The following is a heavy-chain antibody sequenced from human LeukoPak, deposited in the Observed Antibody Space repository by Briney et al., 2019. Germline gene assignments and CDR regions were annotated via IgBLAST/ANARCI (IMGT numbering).Heavy chain of an antibody. V-gene: IGHV3-13*01. CDR2: NATAADT. CDR1: GFTYSNYD. D-gene: IGHD1-7*01. Sequence: GGSLRLSCAASGFTYSNYDMHWVRQPTARGLEGVSSNATAADTYHPGSVNGRFTIPKENAKNPLYLQMNSLSGGDTAVYYCARGPIVGITETKGYFDYWGQGILVTVSS. CDR3: ARGPIVGITETKGYFDY. J-gene: IGHJ4*02.